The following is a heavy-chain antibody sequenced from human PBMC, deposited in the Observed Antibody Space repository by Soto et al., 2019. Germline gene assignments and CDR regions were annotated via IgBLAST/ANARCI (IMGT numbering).Heavy chain of an antibody. Sequence: SETLSLTCAVYGGSFSGYYWSWIRQPPGKGLEWIGEINHSGSTNYNPSLKSRVTISVDTSKNQFSLKLSSVTAADTAVYYCARSGTYGDYLHSTHFDDWGQGTLVTVSS. D-gene: IGHD4-17*01. J-gene: IGHJ4*02. CDR3: ARSGTYGDYLHSTHFDD. CDR1: GGSFSGYY. CDR2: INHSGST. V-gene: IGHV4-34*01.